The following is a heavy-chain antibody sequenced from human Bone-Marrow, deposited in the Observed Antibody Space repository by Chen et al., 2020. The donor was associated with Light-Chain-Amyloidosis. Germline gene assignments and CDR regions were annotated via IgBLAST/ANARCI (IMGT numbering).Heavy chain of an antibody. V-gene: IGHV3-23*01. D-gene: IGHD1-1*01. CDR2: ISGSGGST. CDR3: ARVGFYNWNVHNAFDI. J-gene: IGHJ3*02. CDR1: GFTFSSSA. Sequence: EVQLLESGGGLVQPGGSLRLSCAASGFTFSSSAMSLGRQAPGKGLEWGSTISGSGGSTYYADSVKGRFTISRDNSKNTLYLQMNSLRAEDTAVYYCARVGFYNWNVHNAFDIWGQGTMVTVSS.